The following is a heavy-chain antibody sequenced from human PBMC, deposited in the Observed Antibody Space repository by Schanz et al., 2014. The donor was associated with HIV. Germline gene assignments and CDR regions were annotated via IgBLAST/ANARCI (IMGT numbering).Heavy chain of an antibody. J-gene: IGHJ6*01. CDR1: GFDFSNYA. Sequence: EVQLSESGGGSILSGGPLRLSCAASGFDFSNYAMTWVRQAPGKGLVWVSTVGYGGDNTYYADSVKGRFTISRDNSKKALGLEMNSLRVEDTAVYGSESTVYPYTGSSDYYYGLDV. CDR2: VGYGGDNT. CDR3: ESTVYPYTGSSDYYYGLDV. V-gene: IGHV3-23*01. D-gene: IGHD6-6*01.